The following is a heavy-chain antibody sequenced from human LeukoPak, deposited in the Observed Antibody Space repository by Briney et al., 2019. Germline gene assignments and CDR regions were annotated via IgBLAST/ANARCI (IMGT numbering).Heavy chain of an antibody. Sequence: PSETLSLTCTVSGGSISSYYWSWIRQPPGKGLEWIGYIYYSGSTNYNPSLKSRVTISVDTSKNQFSLKLSSVTAADTAVYYCARSSKEEGIAVAGRKNYYYYYMDVWGKGTTVTVSS. CDR3: ARSSKEEGIAVAGRKNYYYYYMDV. J-gene: IGHJ6*03. CDR2: IYYSGST. V-gene: IGHV4-59*01. CDR1: GGSISSYY. D-gene: IGHD6-19*01.